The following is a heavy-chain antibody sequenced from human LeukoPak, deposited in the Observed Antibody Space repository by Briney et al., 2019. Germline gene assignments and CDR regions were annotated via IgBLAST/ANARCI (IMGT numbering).Heavy chain of an antibody. CDR2: TSAYNGNT. V-gene: IGHV1-18*01. D-gene: IGHD6-25*01. Sequence: VASVKVSCKASGYTFTSYGISWVRQAPGQGLEWMGWTSAYNGNTNYAQKLQGRVTMTTDTSTSTAYMELRSLRSDDTAVYYCASRTPTADNDYWGQGTLVTVSS. J-gene: IGHJ4*02. CDR1: GYTFTSYG. CDR3: ASRTPTADNDY.